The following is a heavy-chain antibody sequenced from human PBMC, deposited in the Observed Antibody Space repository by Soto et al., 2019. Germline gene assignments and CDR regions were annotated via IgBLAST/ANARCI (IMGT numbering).Heavy chain of an antibody. CDR2: IYWNDDQ. V-gene: IGHV2-5*01. D-gene: IGHD5-12*01. CDR3: TREYWLASY. CDR1: GFSLSTSGVG. Sequence: QITLKESGPTLVTPTQNLTLTCTFSGFSLSTSGVGVGWVRQPPGKAPEWLALIYWNDDQRYSPSLKSRLTITKATSNNQVVLTMTNMDPVDTATYYCTREYWLASYWGQGTLVTVSS. J-gene: IGHJ4*02.